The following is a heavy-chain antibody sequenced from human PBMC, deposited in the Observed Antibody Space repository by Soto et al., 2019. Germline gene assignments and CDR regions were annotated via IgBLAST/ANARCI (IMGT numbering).Heavy chain of an antibody. V-gene: IGHV3-30*18. CDR2: ISYDGSHK. D-gene: IGHD1-1*01. Sequence: QVHLVESGGGVVQPGRSLRLSCAAYGFTFSSYGMHWVRQAPGKGLEWVAVISYDGSHKYYADSVKGRFTISRDNSKNTLFLQMNSLRVEDTALYYCAKGAGWNDEGFYYYMDVWGKGTTVTVSS. CDR1: GFTFSSYG. J-gene: IGHJ6*03. CDR3: AKGAGWNDEGFYYYMDV.